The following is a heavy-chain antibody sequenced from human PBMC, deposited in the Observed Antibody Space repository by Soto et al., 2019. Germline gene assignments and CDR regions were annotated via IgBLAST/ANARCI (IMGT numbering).Heavy chain of an antibody. D-gene: IGHD5-12*01. V-gene: IGHV3-23*01. CDR2: FSGNGDTT. CDR3: AKIRGYDLGSTTFQH. J-gene: IGHJ1*01. Sequence: EVQLLESGGGLVQPGGSLRLSCAASGFTFSSSAMSWVRQAPGKGLDRVSAFSGNGDTTYYADSVKGRFTISRDISKNTLYLQMNSLRAEDTAVYYCAKIRGYDLGSTTFQHWGQGTLVTVSS. CDR1: GFTFSSSA.